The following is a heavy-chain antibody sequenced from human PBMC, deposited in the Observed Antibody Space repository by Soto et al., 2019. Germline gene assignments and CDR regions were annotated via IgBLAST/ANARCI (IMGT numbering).Heavy chain of an antibody. V-gene: IGHV3-43*01. CDR1: GFTFDDYT. J-gene: IGHJ6*02. CDR3: AKDLYMVRGVIPNYYYYGMDV. D-gene: IGHD3-10*01. CDR2: ISWDGGST. Sequence: GGSLRLSCAASGFTFDDYTMHWVRQAPGKGLEWVSLISWDGGSTYYADSVKGRFTISRDNSKNSLYLQMNSLRTEDTALYYCAKDLYMVRGVIPNYYYYGMDVWGQGTTVTVSS.